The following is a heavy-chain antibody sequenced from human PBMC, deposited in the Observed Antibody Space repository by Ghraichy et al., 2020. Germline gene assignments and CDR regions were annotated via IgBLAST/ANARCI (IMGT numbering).Heavy chain of an antibody. CDR2: IYYSGST. J-gene: IGHJ5*02. V-gene: IGHV4-61*01. CDR3: ARDRRDGYNYGYNWFDP. D-gene: IGHD5-24*01. Sequence: SQTLSLTCTVSGGSVSSDSYYWSWIRQPPGKGLEWIGYIYYSGSTNYNPSLKSRVTISVDTSKNQFSLKLSSVIAADTAVYYCARDRRDGYNYGYNWFDPWGPGTLVTVSP. CDR1: GGSVSSDSYY.